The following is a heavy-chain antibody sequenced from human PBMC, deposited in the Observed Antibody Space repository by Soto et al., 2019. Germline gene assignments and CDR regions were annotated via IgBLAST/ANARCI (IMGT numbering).Heavy chain of an antibody. CDR3: AGIAAAGSFWAFDI. CDR2: IYYSGST. CDR1: GGSISSYY. D-gene: IGHD6-13*01. J-gene: IGHJ3*02. V-gene: IGHV4-59*08. Sequence: SETLSLTCTVSGGSISSYYWSWIRQPPGKGLEWIGYIYYSGSTNYNPSLKSRVTISVDTSKNQFSLKLSSVTAADTAVYYCAGIAAAGSFWAFDIWGQGTMVTVSS.